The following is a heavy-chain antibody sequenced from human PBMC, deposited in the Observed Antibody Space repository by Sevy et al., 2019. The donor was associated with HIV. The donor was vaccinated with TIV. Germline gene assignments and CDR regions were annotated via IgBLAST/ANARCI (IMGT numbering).Heavy chain of an antibody. CDR1: GVTFSGYY. V-gene: IGHV4-34*01. CDR3: ARHCSSTSCSHAFDI. J-gene: IGHJ3*02. D-gene: IGHD2-2*01. Sequence: SETLSLTCAVYGVTFSGYYWSWIRQPPGKGLEWIGEINHSGSTNYNPSLKSRVTISGNTSKNQFSLKLRSVTAADTAVYYCARHCSSTSCSHAFDIWGQGTMVTVSS. CDR2: INHSGST.